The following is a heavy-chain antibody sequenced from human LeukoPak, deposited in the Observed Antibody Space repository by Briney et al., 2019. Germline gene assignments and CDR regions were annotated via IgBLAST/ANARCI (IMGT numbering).Heavy chain of an antibody. V-gene: IGHV3-23*01. J-gene: IGHJ6*02. D-gene: IGHD2-15*01. CDR1: GFTFFNYA. CDR3: AKDLSYCSGGTCYTSRYYGMDV. CDR2: ISGSGGNT. Sequence: PGRSLRLSCAASGFTFFNYAMSRVRQSPGKGLEWVSIISGSGGNTNYADSVKGRFTISRDNSNNTLYLQMNSLRAEDTAVYYCAKDLSYCSGGTCYTSRYYGMDVWGQGTTVTVSS.